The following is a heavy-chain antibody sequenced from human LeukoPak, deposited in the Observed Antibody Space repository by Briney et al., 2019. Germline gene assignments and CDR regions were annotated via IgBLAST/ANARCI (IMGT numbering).Heavy chain of an antibody. J-gene: IGHJ3*02. D-gene: IGHD3-10*01. CDR2: IYSGGST. Sequence: QTGGSLRLSCAASGFTVSSNYMSWVRQAPGKGLEWVSVIYSGGSTYYADSMKGRFTISRDNSKNTLYLQMNSLRAEDTAVYYCARANTGVLWFRESLSGAFDIWGQGTMVTVSS. CDR3: ARANTGVLWFRESLSGAFDI. V-gene: IGHV3-53*01. CDR1: GFTVSSNY.